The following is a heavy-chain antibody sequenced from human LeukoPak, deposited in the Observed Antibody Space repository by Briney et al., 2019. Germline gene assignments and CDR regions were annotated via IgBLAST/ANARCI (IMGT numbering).Heavy chain of an antibody. CDR3: ARDFRYCSSTSCYSYYFDY. Sequence: GGSLRLSCAAFGFTFSSYAMSWVRQAPGKGLEWVSVIYSGGSTYYADSVKGRFTISRDNSKNTLYLQMNSLRAEDTAVYYCARDFRYCSSTSCYSYYFDYWGQGTLVTVSS. J-gene: IGHJ4*02. CDR1: GFTFSSYA. D-gene: IGHD2-2*01. V-gene: IGHV3-66*01. CDR2: IYSGGST.